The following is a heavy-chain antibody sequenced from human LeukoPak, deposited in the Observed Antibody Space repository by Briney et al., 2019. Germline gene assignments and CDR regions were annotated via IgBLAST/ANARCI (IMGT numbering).Heavy chain of an antibody. D-gene: IGHD4-23*01. CDR3: ARADYGGNSDFHY. Sequence: GGSLRLSCAASGFTFSTYWMHWVRQAPGKGLVWVSRISSDGSIAINADSVEGRFTVSRDNAKNTLYLQMNSLRVEDTAVYYCARADYGGNSDFHYWGQGAPVTVSS. CDR2: ISSDGSIA. V-gene: IGHV3-74*01. CDR1: GFTFSTYW. J-gene: IGHJ4*02.